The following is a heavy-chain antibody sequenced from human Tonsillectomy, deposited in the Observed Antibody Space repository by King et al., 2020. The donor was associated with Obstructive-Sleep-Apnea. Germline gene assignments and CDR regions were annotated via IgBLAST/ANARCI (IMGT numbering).Heavy chain of an antibody. Sequence: VQLQQWGAGLLKPSETLSLTCAVYGGSFSGYYWSWIRQPPGKGLEWIGEINHSGSTNYNPSLKSRVTISVDTSKNQFSLKLSSVTAADTAVYYCACEPYSNYYYGMDVWGQGTTVTVSS. D-gene: IGHD4-11*01. CDR2: INHSGST. J-gene: IGHJ6*02. CDR3: ACEPYSNYYYGMDV. CDR1: GGSFSGYY. V-gene: IGHV4-34*01.